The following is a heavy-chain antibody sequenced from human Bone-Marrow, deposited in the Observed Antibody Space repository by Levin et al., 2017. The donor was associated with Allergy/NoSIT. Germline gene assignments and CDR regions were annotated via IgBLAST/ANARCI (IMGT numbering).Heavy chain of an antibody. Sequence: SQTLSLTCAVYGGSFSGYYWSWIRQPPGKGLEWIGEINHSGSTNYNPSLKSRVTISVDTSKNQFSLKLSSVTAADTAVYYCARVRGENGMDGWGQGTTVTVSS. CDR2: INHSGST. CDR1: GGSFSGYY. CDR3: ARVRGENGMDG. V-gene: IGHV4-34*01. J-gene: IGHJ6*02.